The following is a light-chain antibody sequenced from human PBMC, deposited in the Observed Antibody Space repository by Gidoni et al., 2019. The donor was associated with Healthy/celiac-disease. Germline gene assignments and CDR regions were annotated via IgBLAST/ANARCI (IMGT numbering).Light chain of an antibody. V-gene: IGKV3-20*01. J-gene: IGKJ2*02. CDR2: GAS. CDR1: QSVSSSY. Sequence: EIVLTQSPGTLSWSPGERATRSCRASQSVSSSYLAWYQQKPGQAPRLLIYGASSRATGIPDRFSGSGSGTDFTLTISRLEPEDFAVYYCQQYGSSLCTFXHXTKLEIK. CDR3: QQYGSSLCT.